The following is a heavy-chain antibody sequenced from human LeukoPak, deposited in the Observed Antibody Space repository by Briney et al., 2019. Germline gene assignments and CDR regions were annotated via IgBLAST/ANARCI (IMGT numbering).Heavy chain of an antibody. CDR2: IRSDGGDK. D-gene: IGHD2-21*02. V-gene: IGHV3-30*02. CDR1: GFSFKNYG. CDR3: AKAPDILGSYMDA. Sequence: GGSLRLSCAASGFSFKNYGMHWVRQAPGKGLEWVAIIRSDGGDKSYAQFVEGRFTISRDNSQNTLFLQMNRLRVEDTAVYFCAKAPDILGSYMDAWGKGTTVTVSS. J-gene: IGHJ6*03.